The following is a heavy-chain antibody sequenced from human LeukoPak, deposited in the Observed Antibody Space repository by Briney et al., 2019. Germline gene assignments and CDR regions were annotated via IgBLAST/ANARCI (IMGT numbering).Heavy chain of an antibody. J-gene: IGHJ4*02. CDR2: ISGGGGNT. V-gene: IGHV3-23*01. Sequence: GGSLRLSCAASGFTFSSYAMSWVRQAPGKGLEWVSVISGGGGNTYYADSVKGRFTISRDNSKNTLYLQMNSLRAEDTAVYYCAKAPGVGAVYYFDCWGQGTLVNVSS. CDR1: GFTFSSYA. CDR3: AKAPGVGAVYYFDC. D-gene: IGHD1-26*01.